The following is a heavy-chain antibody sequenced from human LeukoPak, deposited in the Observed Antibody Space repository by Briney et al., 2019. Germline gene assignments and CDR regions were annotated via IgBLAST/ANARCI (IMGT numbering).Heavy chain of an antibody. J-gene: IGHJ5*02. V-gene: IGHV3-21*01. CDR1: GFTFSSYS. D-gene: IGHD3-10*01. Sequence: GGSLRLSCAASGFTFSSYSMNWVRQAPGKGLEWVSSISSRSSYIYYADSVKGRFTISRDNAKNSLYLQMNSLRAEDTAVYYCARDRYGSVAWFDPWGQGTLVTVSS. CDR2: ISSRSSYI. CDR3: ARDRYGSVAWFDP.